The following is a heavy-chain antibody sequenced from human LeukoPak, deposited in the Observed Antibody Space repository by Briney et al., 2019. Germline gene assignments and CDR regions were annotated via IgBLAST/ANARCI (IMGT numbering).Heavy chain of an antibody. CDR1: GYTFTDYY. J-gene: IGHJ4*02. CDR2: INPNSGGT. V-gene: IGHV1-2*02. CDR3: VREIRAISVTAD. Sequence: ASVKVSCKASGYTFTDYYIQWVRQAPGQRLEWMGWINPNSGGTYYAQKFQGRVTLTRDTSISTAYMELRRLISDDTAVYYCVREIRAISVTADWGQGTLVSVCS. D-gene: IGHD2-21*02.